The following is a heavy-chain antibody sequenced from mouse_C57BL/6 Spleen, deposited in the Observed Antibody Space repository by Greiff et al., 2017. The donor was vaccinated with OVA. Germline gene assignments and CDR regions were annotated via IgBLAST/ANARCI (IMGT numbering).Heavy chain of an antibody. D-gene: IGHD1-1*01. J-gene: IGHJ1*03. CDR1: GFTFSDYG. CDR3: ARGATVVAHWYFDV. Sequence: EVQRVESGGGLVKPGGSLKLSCAASGFTFSDYGMHWVRQAPEKGLEWVAYISSGSSTIYYADTVKGRFTISRDNAKNTLFLQMTSLRSEDTARYYCARGATVVAHWYFDVGGTGTTVTVSS. CDR2: ISSGSSTI. V-gene: IGHV5-17*01.